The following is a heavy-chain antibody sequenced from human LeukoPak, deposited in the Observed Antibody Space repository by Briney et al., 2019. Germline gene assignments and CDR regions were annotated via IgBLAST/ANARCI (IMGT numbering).Heavy chain of an antibody. CDR1: GGSISNYY. V-gene: IGHV4-39*07. D-gene: IGHD3-10*01. J-gene: IGHJ3*02. CDR3: AKSNGYGLVDI. Sequence: PSETLSLTCTVSGGSISNYYWGWIHQPPGKGLEWIGNIFYSGSTYYSPSLKSRVTISLDTSRNQFSLKLNSVTAADTAVYYCAKSNGYGLVDIWGQGTMVTVSS. CDR2: IFYSGST.